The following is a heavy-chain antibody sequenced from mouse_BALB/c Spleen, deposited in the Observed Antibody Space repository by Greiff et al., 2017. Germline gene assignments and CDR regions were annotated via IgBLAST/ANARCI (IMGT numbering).Heavy chain of an antibody. CDR3: ARDYRYDVGFAY. CDR1: GFAFSRYW. CDR2: INPDSSTI. V-gene: IGHV4-1*02. D-gene: IGHD2-14*01. Sequence: EVKLLESGGGLVQPGGSLKLSCAASGFAFSRYWMSWVRQAPGKGLEWIGEINPDSSTINYTPSLKEKSIITGDNAKNTLYLQMSKVRAEDTAFYFCARDYRYDVGFAYWGQGTLVTVSA. J-gene: IGHJ3*01.